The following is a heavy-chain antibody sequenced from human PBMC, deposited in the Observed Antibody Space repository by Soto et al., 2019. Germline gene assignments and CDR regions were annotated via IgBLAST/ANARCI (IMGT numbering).Heavy chain of an antibody. CDR1: GGSISSGGYY. Sequence: TSETLSLTCTVSGGSISSGGYYWSWIRQHPGKGLEWIGYIYYSGSTYYNPSLKSRVTISVDTSKNQFSLKLSSVTAADTAVYYCARQGFGYSGYVGLDYWGQGTLVTVSS. J-gene: IGHJ4*02. V-gene: IGHV4-31*03. CDR3: ARQGFGYSGYVGLDY. D-gene: IGHD5-12*01. CDR2: IYYSGST.